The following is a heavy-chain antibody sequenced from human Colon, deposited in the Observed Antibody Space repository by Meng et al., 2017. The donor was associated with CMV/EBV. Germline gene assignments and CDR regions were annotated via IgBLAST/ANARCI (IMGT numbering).Heavy chain of an antibody. V-gene: IGHV3-23*01. CDR1: GFTFANYA. J-gene: IGHJ6*02. CDR2: ISGSGDNT. CDR3: ARVGRGMDV. D-gene: IGHD2-15*01. Sequence: GGSLRLSCAASGFTFANYAMTWVRQAPGKGLEWVSAISGSGDNTYYADSVKGRFTISRDNSKNTLYLQMSGLRADDTAVYYCARVGRGMDVWGQGTTVTVSS.